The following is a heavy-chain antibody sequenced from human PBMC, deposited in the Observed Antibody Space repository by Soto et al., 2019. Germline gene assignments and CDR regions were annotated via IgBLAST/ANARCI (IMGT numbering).Heavy chain of an antibody. CDR3: ARVRDWFDP. Sequence: SETLSLSCAVYGGSFSGYYWNWIRQPPGKGLEWIGEIDHSGYTNYNPSLKSRVTISVDTSKNQFSLRLTSVTAADTAVYYCARVRDWFDPWGQGTLVTVSS. V-gene: IGHV4-34*01. CDR1: GGSFSGYY. CDR2: IDHSGYT. D-gene: IGHD3-3*01. J-gene: IGHJ5*02.